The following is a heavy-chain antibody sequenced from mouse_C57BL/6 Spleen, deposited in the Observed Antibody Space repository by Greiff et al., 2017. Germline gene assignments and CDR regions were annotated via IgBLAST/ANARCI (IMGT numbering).Heavy chain of an antibody. CDR1: GYTFTSYW. D-gene: IGHD1-1*01. CDR2: IDPSDSET. CDR3: ATTVVARGFDY. V-gene: IGHV1-52*01. J-gene: IGHJ2*01. Sequence: VQLQQPGAELVRPGSSVKLSCKASGYTFTSYWMHWVKQRPIQGLEWIGNIDPSDSETHYNQKFKDKATLTVDKSSSTAYMQLSSLTSEDSAVYYCATTVVARGFDYWGQGTTLTVSS.